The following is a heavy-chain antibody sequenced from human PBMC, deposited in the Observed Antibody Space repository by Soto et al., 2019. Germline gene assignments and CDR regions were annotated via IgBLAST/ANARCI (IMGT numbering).Heavy chain of an antibody. J-gene: IGHJ3*02. CDR2: INPATGAA. Sequence: QLHLVQSGAVVKKPGASVTVSCSASGYPVTAYYMHWVRQAPGRGLEWMGGINPATGAAKYTQTFRGRVTMARDTAKRTVFMELSGLTSEDTAVFYWARGGGVGVAGSAAFDMWGQGTLVTVSS. CDR1: GYPVTAYY. V-gene: IGHV1-2*02. D-gene: IGHD3-3*01. CDR3: ARGGGVGVAGSAAFDM.